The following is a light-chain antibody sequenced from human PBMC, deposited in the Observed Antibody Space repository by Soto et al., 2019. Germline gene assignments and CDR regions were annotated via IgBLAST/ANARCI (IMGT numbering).Light chain of an antibody. Sequence: EIVLTQSPGTLSLSPGGRATLSCRASQSVSSSYLAWYQQKPGQAPRLLIYGASSRATGIPDRFSGSGSGTEFTLTISRLEPEDFTVYYCHHYETFGQGTKVDIK. CDR3: HHYET. J-gene: IGKJ1*01. CDR2: GAS. CDR1: QSVSSSY. V-gene: IGKV3-20*01.